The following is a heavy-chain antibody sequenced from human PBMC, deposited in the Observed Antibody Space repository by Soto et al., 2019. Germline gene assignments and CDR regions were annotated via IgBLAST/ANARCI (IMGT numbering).Heavy chain of an antibody. V-gene: IGHV3-30*18. CDR1: GFTFSSYG. J-gene: IGHJ6*02. Sequence: PGGSLRLSCAASGFTFSSYGMHWVRQAPGKGLEWVAVISYDGSNKYYADSVKGRFTISRDNSKNTLYLQMNSLRAEDTAVYYCAKDLGVVAKTGGMDVWGQGTTATVSS. CDR3: AKDLGVVAKTGGMDV. D-gene: IGHD3-22*01. CDR2: ISYDGSNK.